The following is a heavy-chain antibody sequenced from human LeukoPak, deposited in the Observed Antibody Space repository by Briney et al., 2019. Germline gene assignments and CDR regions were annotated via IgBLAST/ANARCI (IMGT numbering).Heavy chain of an antibody. CDR3: ARDRLAVSDPPNWFDP. CDR2: INHSGST. D-gene: IGHD6-19*01. CDR1: GGSFSGYY. J-gene: IGHJ5*02. V-gene: IGHV4-34*01. Sequence: PSETLSLTCVVSGGSFSGYYWSWIRQPPGKGLEWIGEINHSGSTNYNPSLKSRVTISVDTSKNQFSLKLSSVTAADTAVYFCARDRLAVSDPPNWFDPWGQGTLVTVSS.